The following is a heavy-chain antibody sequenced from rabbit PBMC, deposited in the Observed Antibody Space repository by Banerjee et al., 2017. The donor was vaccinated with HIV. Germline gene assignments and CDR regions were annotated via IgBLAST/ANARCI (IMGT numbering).Heavy chain of an antibody. Sequence: QEQLEESGGDLVKPGRSLTLTCTASGFDFSSDAMCWVRRAPGKGPEWIGYINYDGSIYYASWAKGRFTISKTSSTTVTLQMTSLTAADTATYFCARGWITMTMNLWGPGTLVTVS. V-gene: IGHV1S45*01. J-gene: IGHJ4*01. CDR2: INYDGSI. D-gene: IGHD2-1*01. CDR1: GFDFSSDA. CDR3: ARGWITMTMNL.